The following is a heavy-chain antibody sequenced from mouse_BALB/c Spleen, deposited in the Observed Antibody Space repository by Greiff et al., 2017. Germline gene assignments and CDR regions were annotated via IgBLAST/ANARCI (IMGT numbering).Heavy chain of an antibody. Sequence: EVQLQQSGTVLARPGASVKMSCKASGYTFTSYWMHWVNQRPGQGLEWIGAIYPGNSDTSYNQKFKGKAKLTAVTSTSTAYMELSSLTNEDSAVYYCTRWAYDFFYAMDYWGQGTSVTVSS. CDR3: TRWAYDFFYAMDY. D-gene: IGHD2-14*01. CDR2: IYPGNSDT. CDR1: GYTFTSYW. J-gene: IGHJ4*01. V-gene: IGHV1-5*01.